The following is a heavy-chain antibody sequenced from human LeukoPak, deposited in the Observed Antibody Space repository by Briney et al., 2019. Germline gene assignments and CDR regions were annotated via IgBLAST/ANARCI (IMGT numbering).Heavy chain of an antibody. V-gene: IGHV3-33*01. D-gene: IGHD3-3*01. Sequence: GSLRLSCAASGLTFSSYGMHWVRQAPGKGLEWVAVIWYGGSNKYYADSVKGRFTISRDNCKNTLYPQMNSLRAEDTAVYYCARDLVGDFWSGYLYGMDVWGQGTTVTVSS. CDR1: GLTFSSYG. CDR3: ARDLVGDFWSGYLYGMDV. J-gene: IGHJ6*02. CDR2: IWYGGSNK.